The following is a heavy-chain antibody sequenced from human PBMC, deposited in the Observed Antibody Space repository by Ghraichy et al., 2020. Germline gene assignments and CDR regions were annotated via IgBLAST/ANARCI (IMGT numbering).Heavy chain of an antibody. D-gene: IGHD3-22*01. Sequence: GGSLRLSCAASGFTVSSNYMSWVRQAPGKGLEWVSVIYSGGSTYYADSVKGRFTISRHNSKNTLYLQMNSLRAEDTAVYYCARRYYYDSSGYYYDYWGQGTLVTVSS. CDR2: IYSGGST. V-gene: IGHV3-53*04. J-gene: IGHJ4*02. CDR3: ARRYYYDSSGYYYDY. CDR1: GFTVSSNY.